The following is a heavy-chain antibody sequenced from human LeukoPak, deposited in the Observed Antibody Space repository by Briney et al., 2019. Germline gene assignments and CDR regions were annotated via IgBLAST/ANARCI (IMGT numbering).Heavy chain of an antibody. Sequence: SETLSLTCAVSGGSISSGGYSWSWIRQPPGKGLEWIGYIYYSGSTYYNPSLKSRVTISVDTSKNQFSLKLSSVTAADTAVYYCARGKTVRGVIPQYFDYWGQGTLVTVSS. CDR1: GGSISSGGYS. V-gene: IGHV4-30-4*07. CDR2: IYYSGST. CDR3: ARGKTVRGVIPQYFDY. J-gene: IGHJ4*02. D-gene: IGHD3-10*01.